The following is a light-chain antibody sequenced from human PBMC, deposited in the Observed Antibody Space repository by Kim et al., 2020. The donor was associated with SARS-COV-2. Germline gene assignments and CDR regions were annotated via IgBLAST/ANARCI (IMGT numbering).Light chain of an antibody. V-gene: IGKV1-33*01. J-gene: IGKJ5*01. CDR3: LQYDVTSFT. CDR2: DAA. Sequence: GDRVTITCQASEDVSDYFNWYHQKPGEAPKVLIRDAANLESGVPSRFSRGGYGTEFSLTISSVQPEDMGIYYCLQYDVTSFTFG. CDR1: EDVSDY.